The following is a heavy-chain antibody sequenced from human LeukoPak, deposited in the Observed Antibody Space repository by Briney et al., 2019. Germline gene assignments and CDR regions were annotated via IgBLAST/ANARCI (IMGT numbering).Heavy chain of an antibody. CDR3: ARNYDL. J-gene: IGHJ4*02. Sequence: PRSLSLTCAVYGGSFRGYYWSWIRQPPGNALEWIGAISHSVTTNYNPSLKPRVTISLDKSMNQFSLKLTSVTAADTPGFHLARNYDLWGQGNLVTVSS. CDR2: ISHSVTT. CDR1: GGSFRGYY. D-gene: IGHD3-3*01. V-gene: IGHV4-34*01.